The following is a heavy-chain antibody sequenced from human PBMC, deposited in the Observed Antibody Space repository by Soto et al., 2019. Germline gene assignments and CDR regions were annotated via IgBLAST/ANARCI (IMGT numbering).Heavy chain of an antibody. CDR2: ISYDGSNK. Sequence: GGSLRLSCAASGFTFSSYGMHWVRQAPGKGLEWVAVISYDGSNKYYADSVKGRFTISRDNSKNTLYLQMNSLRAEDTAVYYCAKDRSEDFWSGVSWFDPWGQGTLVTVSS. V-gene: IGHV3-30*18. CDR3: AKDRSEDFWSGVSWFDP. D-gene: IGHD3-3*01. J-gene: IGHJ5*02. CDR1: GFTFSSYG.